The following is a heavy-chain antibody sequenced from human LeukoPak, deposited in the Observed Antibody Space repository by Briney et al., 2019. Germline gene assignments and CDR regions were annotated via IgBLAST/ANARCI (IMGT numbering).Heavy chain of an antibody. J-gene: IGHJ4*02. CDR2: VSGSSNTI. CDR3: ARGWDHFDF. Sequence: GGSLRLSCVGSGFTFSSYSMNRVRQAPGKGLEWVSYVSGSSNTIYYADSVKGRFTISRDNANNSLSLQMSSLRDEDTAVYFCARGWDHFDFWGQGTLVTVSS. D-gene: IGHD1-26*01. V-gene: IGHV3-48*02. CDR1: GFTFSSYS.